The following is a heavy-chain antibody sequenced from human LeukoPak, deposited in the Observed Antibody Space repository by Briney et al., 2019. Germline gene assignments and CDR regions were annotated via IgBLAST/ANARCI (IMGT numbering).Heavy chain of an antibody. V-gene: IGHV3-7*01. CDR1: GFTFSSYW. CDR2: IKQDGSEK. J-gene: IGHJ4*02. Sequence: GGSLRLSCAASGFTFSSYWMSWVRQAPGKGLEWVANIKQDGSEKYYVDSVKGRFTISRDNAKNSLYLQMNSLRVEDTAVYYCARADYSGSGTIWGAYWGQGTLVTVSS. CDR3: ARADYSGSGTIWGAY. D-gene: IGHD3-10*01.